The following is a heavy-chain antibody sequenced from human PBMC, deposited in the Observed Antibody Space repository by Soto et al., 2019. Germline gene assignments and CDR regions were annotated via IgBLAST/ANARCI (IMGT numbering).Heavy chain of an antibody. Sequence: GGSLRLSCAASGFTFSNYAMHWVRQAPGKGLEWVAVISYDGNNKYYADSVKGRFTISRDNSKNTLYLQMSSLRAEDTAVYYCAKSVYNWNDGFFDYWGQGTLVTVSS. CDR2: ISYDGNNK. D-gene: IGHD1-1*01. CDR3: AKSVYNWNDGFFDY. V-gene: IGHV3-30*18. J-gene: IGHJ4*02. CDR1: GFTFSNYA.